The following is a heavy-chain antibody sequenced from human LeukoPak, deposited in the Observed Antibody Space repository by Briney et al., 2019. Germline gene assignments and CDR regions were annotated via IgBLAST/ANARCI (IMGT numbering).Heavy chain of an antibody. CDR2: INPDGTTT. J-gene: IGHJ4*02. CDR1: GFTFSSYW. D-gene: IGHD6-13*01. V-gene: IGHV3-74*01. Sequence: QPGGSLRLSCAASGFTFSSYWMHWVRQAPGKGLVWVSRINPDGTTTSYADSVKGRFTISRDNAKNTLYLQMNSLRAEDTAMYYCARDKSQEYPGAAGNGFVYWGQGTLVTVSS. CDR3: ARDKSQEYPGAAGNGFVY.